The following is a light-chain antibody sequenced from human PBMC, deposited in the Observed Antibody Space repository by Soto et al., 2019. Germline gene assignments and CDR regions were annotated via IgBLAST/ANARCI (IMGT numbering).Light chain of an antibody. Sequence: QSVLTQPPSVSGSPGQSVAISCTGTSSDVGSYNRVSWYQQPPGTAPKLMIYDVSNRPSGVPDRFSGSKSGNTASLTISGLQADDEADYYCSSYTRSSTYVFGPGTKLTVL. CDR1: SSDVGSYNR. CDR3: SSYTRSSTYV. CDR2: DVS. V-gene: IGLV2-18*02. J-gene: IGLJ1*01.